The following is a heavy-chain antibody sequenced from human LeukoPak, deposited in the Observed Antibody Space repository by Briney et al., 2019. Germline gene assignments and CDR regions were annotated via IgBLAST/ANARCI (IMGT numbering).Heavy chain of an antibody. Sequence: SETLSLTRTVSGGSISSYYWSWIRQPAGKGLEWIGRIYTSGSTNYNPSLKSRVTMSVDTSKNQFSLKLSSVTAADTAVYYCARHVRDYSTWSGDYYYYMDVWGKGTTVTVSS. CDR3: ARHVRDYSTWSGDYYYYMDV. V-gene: IGHV4-4*07. J-gene: IGHJ6*03. D-gene: IGHD4-11*01. CDR1: GGSISSYY. CDR2: IYTSGST.